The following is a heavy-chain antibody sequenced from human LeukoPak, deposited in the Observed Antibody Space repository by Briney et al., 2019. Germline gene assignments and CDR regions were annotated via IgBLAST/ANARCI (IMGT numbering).Heavy chain of an antibody. V-gene: IGHV4-61*02. D-gene: IGHD2-15*01. J-gene: IGHJ5*02. CDR2: IYTSGSA. CDR3: ARAMLRGNWFDP. Sequence: SETLSLTCTVSGGSISSGDYYWTWIRQPAGKGLEWIGRIYTSGSADYNPSLKSRVAMSLDTSKNQFSLKLSSVTAADTAVYYCARAMLRGNWFDPWGQGTLVTVSS. CDR1: GGSISSGDYY.